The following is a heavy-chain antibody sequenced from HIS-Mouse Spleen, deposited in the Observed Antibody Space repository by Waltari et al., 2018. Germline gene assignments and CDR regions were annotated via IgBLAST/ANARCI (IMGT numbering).Heavy chain of an antibody. CDR3: ARGVRAVGRFDY. CDR2: VNPNSGGT. Sequence: QVQLVQSGAEVKKPGASVKVSGKASGYTLTCYYMPGVIQAPGQRLEWMGWVNPNSGGTNYAQKFQGRVTMTRDTSISTAYMELSRLRSDDTAVYYCARGVRAVGRFDYWGQGTLVTVSS. V-gene: IGHV1-2*02. CDR1: GYTLTCYY. D-gene: IGHD1-1*01. J-gene: IGHJ4*02.